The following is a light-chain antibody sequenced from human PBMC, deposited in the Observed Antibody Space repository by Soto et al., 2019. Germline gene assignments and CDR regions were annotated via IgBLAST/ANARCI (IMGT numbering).Light chain of an antibody. CDR1: QSVSSNC. Sequence: EIVLTQYPGTLSFSPGERATLSCRASQSVSSNCLAWYQKIPGQPPSLLIYGASNRANGVSDRFSGSGSGTDFTRTIRRLESEDFSVYYCQQYGTSPYTFGQGTKLEIK. V-gene: IGKV3-20*01. J-gene: IGKJ2*01. CDR2: GAS. CDR3: QQYGTSPYT.